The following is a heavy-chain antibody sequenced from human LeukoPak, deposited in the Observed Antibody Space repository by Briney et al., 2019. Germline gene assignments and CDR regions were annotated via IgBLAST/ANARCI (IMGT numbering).Heavy chain of an antibody. CDR1: GGTFSSYA. CDR3: AARPGCSSTSCYVVY. V-gene: IGHV1-69*13. CDR2: IIPIFGTA. J-gene: IGHJ4*02. D-gene: IGHD2-2*01. Sequence: SVKVSCKAPGGTFSSYAISWVRQAPGQGLEWMGGIIPIFGTANYAQKFQGRVTITADESTSTAYMELSSLRSEDTAVYYCAARPGCSSTSCYVVYWGQGTLVTVSS.